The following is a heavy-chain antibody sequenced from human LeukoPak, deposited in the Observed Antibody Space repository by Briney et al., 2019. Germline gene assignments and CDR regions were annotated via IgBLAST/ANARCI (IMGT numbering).Heavy chain of an antibody. Sequence: GGSLRLSCAASGFTFSSYGMHWVRQAPGKGLEWVAVIWYDGSSKYYADSVKGRFSISRDNSKNSLYLQMNSLRAEDTAVYYCARDRFITMVRGVIITGGMDVWGKGTTVTVSS. CDR1: GFTFSSYG. V-gene: IGHV3-33*01. CDR3: ARDRFITMVRGVIITGGMDV. CDR2: IWYDGSSK. J-gene: IGHJ6*04. D-gene: IGHD3-10*01.